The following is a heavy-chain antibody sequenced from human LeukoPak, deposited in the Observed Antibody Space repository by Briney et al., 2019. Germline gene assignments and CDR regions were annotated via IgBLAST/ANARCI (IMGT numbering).Heavy chain of an antibody. D-gene: IGHD6-13*01. J-gene: IGHJ4*02. V-gene: IGHV1-2*02. Sequence: ASVKVSCKASGYTFTTHDINWVRQATGQGLEWMGWINPNSGGTNYAQKFQGRVTMTRDTSISTAYMELSRLRSDDTAVYYCARLIAAAGYDYWGQGTLVTVSS. CDR1: GYTFTTHD. CDR3: ARLIAAAGYDY. CDR2: INPNSGGT.